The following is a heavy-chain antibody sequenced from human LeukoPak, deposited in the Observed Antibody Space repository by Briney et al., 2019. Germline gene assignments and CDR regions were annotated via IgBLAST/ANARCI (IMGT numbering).Heavy chain of an antibody. CDR2: IKSKTDGGTT. Sequence: GGSLRLSCAASGFTFSNAWMSWVRQAPGKGLEGVGRIKSKTDGGTTDYAAPVKGRFTISRDDSKNTLYLQMNSPKTEDTAVYYCTRDRWGGGYISRGMDVWGKGTTVTISS. CDR3: TRDRWGGGYISRGMDV. J-gene: IGHJ6*04. CDR1: GFTFSNAW. D-gene: IGHD5-12*01. V-gene: IGHV3-15*01.